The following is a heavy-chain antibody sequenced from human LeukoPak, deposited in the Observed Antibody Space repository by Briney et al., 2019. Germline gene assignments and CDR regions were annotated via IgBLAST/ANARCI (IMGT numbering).Heavy chain of an antibody. CDR3: ARAGYGYYFDY. V-gene: IGHV4-59*12. CDR2: IYHSGST. CDR1: GGSISSYY. J-gene: IGHJ4*02. D-gene: IGHD6-13*01. Sequence: SETLSLTCTVSGGSISSYYWSWIRQPPGKGLEWIGYIYHSGSTYYNPSLKSRVTISVDGSKNQFSLELSSVTAADTAVYYCARAGYGYYFDYWGQGTLVTVSS.